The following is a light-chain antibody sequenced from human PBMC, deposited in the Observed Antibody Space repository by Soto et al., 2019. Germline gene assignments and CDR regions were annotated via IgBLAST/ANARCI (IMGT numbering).Light chain of an antibody. CDR2: SAS. J-gene: IGKJ4*01. V-gene: IGKV1-9*01. CDR3: QQLSRYPLT. CDR1: QALSNY. Sequence: DIQLTQSPSFLSASIGDRVTITCRASQALSNYLAWYQQKPGKAPDLLIYSASTLQSGVPSRFSGSGSETEFTLTIRDLQPEDFATYYCQQLSRYPLTFXGGTKVDIK.